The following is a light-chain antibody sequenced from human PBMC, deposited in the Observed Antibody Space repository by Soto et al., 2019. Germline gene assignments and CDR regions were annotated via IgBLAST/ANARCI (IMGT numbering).Light chain of an antibody. CDR1: QSVSSSY. CDR3: QQYCSSPQT. V-gene: IGKV3-20*01. CDR2: GAS. J-gene: IGKJ1*01. Sequence: EIVLTQSPGTLSLSPGERATLSCRASQSVSSSYLAWYQQKPGQAPRLLIYGASSRATCIPDRFSGSGSGTDFTLTISSLEPEDLAVYYCQQYCSSPQTFGQGTKVEIK.